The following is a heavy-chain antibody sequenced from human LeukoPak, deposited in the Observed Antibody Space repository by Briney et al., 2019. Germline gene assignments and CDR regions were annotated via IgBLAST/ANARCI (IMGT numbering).Heavy chain of an antibody. D-gene: IGHD3-9*01. J-gene: IGHJ4*02. CDR3: AKWGGFDVLTGYYVPDF. Sequence: GGSLRLSCAASGFTFSNYAMSWVRQAPGKGLEWVSAITGSGGNTYYADSVKGRFTISRDNSKNTLYLQMNSLRDEDTAVYYCAKWGGFDVLTGYYVPDFWGQGTLVTVSS. CDR1: GFTFSNYA. CDR2: ITGSGGNT. V-gene: IGHV3-23*01.